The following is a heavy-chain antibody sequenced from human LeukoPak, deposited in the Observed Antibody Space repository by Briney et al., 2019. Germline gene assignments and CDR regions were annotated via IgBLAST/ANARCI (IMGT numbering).Heavy chain of an antibody. J-gene: IGHJ4*02. CDR2: IYYSGST. V-gene: IGHV4-30-4*01. Sequence: SETLSLTCTVSGGSISSGDYYWSWIRQPPGKGLEWIGYIYYSGSTYYNPSLKSRVTISVVTSKNQFSLKLSSVTAADTAVYYCARGYGSGSQVDYWGQGTLVTVSS. D-gene: IGHD3-10*01. CDR1: GGSISSGDYY. CDR3: ARGYGSGSQVDY.